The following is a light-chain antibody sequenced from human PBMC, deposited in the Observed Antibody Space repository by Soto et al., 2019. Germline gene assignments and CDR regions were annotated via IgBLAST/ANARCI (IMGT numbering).Light chain of an antibody. CDR2: EVS. CDR1: SSDVGGYNY. CDR3: SSYAGSSHYV. J-gene: IGLJ1*01. V-gene: IGLV2-8*01. Sequence: QSSLTQPPSASGSPGRSVTISCTGTSSDVGGYNYISWYQQHPGKAPKLMIYEVSKRPSGVPDRFSGSKSGNTASLTVSGLQAEDEADYFCSSYAGSSHYVFGTGTKVTVL.